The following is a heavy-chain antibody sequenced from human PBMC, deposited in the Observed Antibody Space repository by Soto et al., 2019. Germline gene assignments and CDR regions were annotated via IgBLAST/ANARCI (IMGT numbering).Heavy chain of an antibody. Sequence: QVQLVESGGGVVQPGRSLRLSCAASGFTFRSYGMHWVRQAPGEGLEWVAVISYAGNDRYYADSVKGRFTISRDNSKNTLYLQMTSLRAEDTAVYYCAKDAAVAGSGTLNYWGQGTLVTV. J-gene: IGHJ4*02. CDR2: ISYAGNDR. V-gene: IGHV3-30*18. CDR1: GFTFRSYG. D-gene: IGHD6-19*01. CDR3: AKDAAVAGSGTLNY.